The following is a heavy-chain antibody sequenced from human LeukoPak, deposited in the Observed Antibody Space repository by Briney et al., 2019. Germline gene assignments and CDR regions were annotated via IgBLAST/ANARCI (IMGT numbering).Heavy chain of an antibody. V-gene: IGHV4-31*03. Sequence: PSQTLSLTCTVSGGSISSGGYYWSWIRQHPGKGLEWIGYIYYSGSTNYNPSLKSRVTISVDTSKNQFSLKLSSVTAADTAVYYCARDFSGSGYYNLGFDYWGQGTLVTVSS. CDR2: IYYSGST. J-gene: IGHJ4*02. D-gene: IGHD3-3*01. CDR3: ARDFSGSGYYNLGFDY. CDR1: GGSISSGGYY.